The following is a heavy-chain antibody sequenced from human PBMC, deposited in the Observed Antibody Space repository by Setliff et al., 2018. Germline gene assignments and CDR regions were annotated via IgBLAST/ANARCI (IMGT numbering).Heavy chain of an antibody. CDR3: ATDRGWLDMFDY. Sequence: LRLSCAASGFTFSGSAIYWVRQASGKGLEWVGRIRSKADSYSTAYAASVKGRFTISRDDSKNTAFLQVNSLKTEDTAVYYCATDRGWLDMFDYWGQGTQVTVSS. V-gene: IGHV3-73*01. D-gene: IGHD6-19*01. CDR2: IRSKADSYST. CDR1: GFTFSGSA. J-gene: IGHJ4*02.